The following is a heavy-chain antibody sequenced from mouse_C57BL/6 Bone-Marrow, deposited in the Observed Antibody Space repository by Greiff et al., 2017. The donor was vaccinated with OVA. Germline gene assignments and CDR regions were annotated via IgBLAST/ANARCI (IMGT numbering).Heavy chain of an antibody. CDR2: ISSDGSN. CDR1: GYSITSGYY. V-gene: IGHV3-6*01. D-gene: IGHD2-3*01. CDR3: ARNYDGYYEVDY. J-gene: IGHJ2*01. Sequence: EVKLQESGPGLVKPSQSLSLTCSVTGYSITSGYYWNWIRQFPGNKLEWMGYISSDGSNNYNPSLKNRISITRDTSKNQFFLKLNSVTTEDTATYYCARNYDGYYEVDYWGQGTTLTVSS.